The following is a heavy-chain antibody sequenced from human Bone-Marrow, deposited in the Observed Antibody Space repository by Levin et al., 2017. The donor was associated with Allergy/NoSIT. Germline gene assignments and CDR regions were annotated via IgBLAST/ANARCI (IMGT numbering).Heavy chain of an antibody. J-gene: IGHJ5*02. CDR1: GFTFSSYG. D-gene: IGHD6-13*01. Sequence: GESLKISCAASGFTFSSYGMNWVRQAPGKGLDWVSSITSSSSYIYYADSVKGRFTISRDNAKNSLFLQMSSLRAEDTAVYYCARKRGSSWYLWFDPWGQGTLVTVSS. CDR3: ARKRGSSWYLWFDP. V-gene: IGHV3-21*01. CDR2: ITSSSSYI.